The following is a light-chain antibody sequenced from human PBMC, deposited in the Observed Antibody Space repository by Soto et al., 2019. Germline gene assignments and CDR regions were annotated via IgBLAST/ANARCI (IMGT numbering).Light chain of an antibody. J-gene: IGLJ1*01. CDR3: SSYTRSSTLRG. CDR1: SSDVGGYNY. Sequence: QSVLTQPASVSGSPGQSITISCTGTSSDVGGYNYVSWYQQHPGKAPKLMIYDVSNRPSGVSNRFSGSKSGNTASLTISGLQAEDEADYYCSSYTRSSTLRGFGTGTKLTVL. CDR2: DVS. V-gene: IGLV2-14*01.